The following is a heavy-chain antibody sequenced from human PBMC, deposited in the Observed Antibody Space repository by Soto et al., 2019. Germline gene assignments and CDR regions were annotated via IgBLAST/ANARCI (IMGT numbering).Heavy chain of an antibody. D-gene: IGHD1-20*01. J-gene: IGHJ4*02. CDR3: ASMYSWSGDFDY. CDR2: ISSSSSYI. Sequence: EVPLVESGGGLVKPGGSLRLSCAASGFTFSSYSMNWVRQAPGKGLEWVSSISSSSSYIYYADSVKGRFTISRDNAKNSLYLQMNSLRAEDTAVYYCASMYSWSGDFDYWGQGTLVTVSS. CDR1: GFTFSSYS. V-gene: IGHV3-21*01.